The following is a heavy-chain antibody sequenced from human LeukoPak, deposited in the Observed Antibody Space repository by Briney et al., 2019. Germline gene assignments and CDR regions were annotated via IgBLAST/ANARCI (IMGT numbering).Heavy chain of an antibody. CDR1: GFTFSSTA. V-gene: IGHV3-23*01. Sequence: GGSLRLSGAASGFTFSSTAMNWVRQAPGKGLEWVSIISGSGSNTYYADSVKGRFTISRDNSKNTLYLQMNSLRAEDTAVYHCAKDRNTMISRGGYFDFWGQGTLVTVS. CDR2: ISGSGSNT. CDR3: AKDRNTMISRGGYFDF. D-gene: IGHD3-22*01. J-gene: IGHJ4*02.